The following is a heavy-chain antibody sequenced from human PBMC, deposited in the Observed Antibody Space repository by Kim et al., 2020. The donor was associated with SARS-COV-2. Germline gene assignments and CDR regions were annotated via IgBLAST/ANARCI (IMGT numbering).Heavy chain of an antibody. V-gene: IGHV1-18*01. J-gene: IGHJ4*02. D-gene: IGHD3-16*02. CDR2: ISAYNGNT. CDR1: GYTFTSYG. Sequence: ASVKVSCKASGYTFTSYGISWVRQAPGQGLEWMGWISAYNGNTNYAQKLQGRVTMTTDTSTSTAYMELRSLRSDDTAVYYCARDQSYDYVWGELSFLDYWGKGTLVTVSS. CDR3: ARDQSYDYVWGELSFLDY.